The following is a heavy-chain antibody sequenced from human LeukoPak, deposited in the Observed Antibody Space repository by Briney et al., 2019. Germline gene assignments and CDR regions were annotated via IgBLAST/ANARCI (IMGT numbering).Heavy chain of an antibody. V-gene: IGHV4-30-4*08. Sequence: TSETLSLTCTVSGGSISSGDYYWSWIRQPPGKGLEWIGYIYYSGSTYYNPSLKSRVTISVDTSKNQFSLKLSSVTAADTAVYYCARVRQQQLVGVGAFDIWGQGTMVTVSS. D-gene: IGHD6-13*01. CDR2: IYYSGST. CDR3: ARVRQQQLVGVGAFDI. CDR1: GGSISSGDYY. J-gene: IGHJ3*02.